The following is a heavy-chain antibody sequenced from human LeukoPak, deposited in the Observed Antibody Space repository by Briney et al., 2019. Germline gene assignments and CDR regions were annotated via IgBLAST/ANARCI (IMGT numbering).Heavy chain of an antibody. D-gene: IGHD1-1*01. V-gene: IGHV4-59*01. CDR1: GGSISNYY. CDR3: ARGGTRDNWVYYIDY. J-gene: IGHJ4*02. CDR2: IYYSGHT. Sequence: PSETLSLTCAVSGGSISNYYWSWIRQSPEKGLEWIGYIYYSGHTNYNPSLKSRVTMSVGTSKNQFSLKLTSVTAADTAVYYCARGGTRDNWVYYIDYWGQGTLVTVSS.